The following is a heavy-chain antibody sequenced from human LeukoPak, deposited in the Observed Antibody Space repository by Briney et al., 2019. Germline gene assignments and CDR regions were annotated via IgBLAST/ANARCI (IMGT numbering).Heavy chain of an antibody. CDR3: TREEGGTTVDY. Sequence: PSETLSLTCAVYGGSFSGYYWSWIRQPPGKGLEWIGEINHSGSTNYSPSLKSRITISQDTSKNQFSLKVNSVTAADTAAYYCTREEGGTTVDYWGQGTLATVSS. CDR1: GGSFSGYY. J-gene: IGHJ4*02. D-gene: IGHD1-1*01. CDR2: INHSGST. V-gene: IGHV4-34*01.